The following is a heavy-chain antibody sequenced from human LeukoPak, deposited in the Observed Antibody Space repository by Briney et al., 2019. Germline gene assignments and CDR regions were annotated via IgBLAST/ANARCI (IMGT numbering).Heavy chain of an antibody. D-gene: IGHD6-19*01. J-gene: IGHJ4*02. CDR1: GFTFSSYW. Sequence: HPGGSLRLSCVASGFTFSSYWMTWVRQAPGKGLEWVANIKTDGSQIYYVDSVKGRFTISRDNAKNSLYLQMNSLRAEDTAVYYCARDLGLAVAGIGLWYWGQGTLVTVSS. CDR2: IKTDGSQI. CDR3: ARDLGLAVAGIGLWY. V-gene: IGHV3-7*01.